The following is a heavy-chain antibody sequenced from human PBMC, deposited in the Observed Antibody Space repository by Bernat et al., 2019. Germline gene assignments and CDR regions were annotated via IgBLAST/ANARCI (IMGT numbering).Heavy chain of an antibody. CDR2: IWYDGSNK. D-gene: IGHD6-6*01. CDR3: ARGSSIAARPLYGYLDL. CDR1: GFTFSSYG. V-gene: IGHV3-33*01. Sequence: QVQLVESGGGVVQPGRSLRLSCAASGFTFSSYGMHWVRQAPGKGLEWVAVIWYDGSNKYYADSVKGRFTISRDNSKNTLYLQMNSLRAEDTAVYYCARGSSIAARPLYGYLDLWGRGTLVTVSS. J-gene: IGHJ2*01.